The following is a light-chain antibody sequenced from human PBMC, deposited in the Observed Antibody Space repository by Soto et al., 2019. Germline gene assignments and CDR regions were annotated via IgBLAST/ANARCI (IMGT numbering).Light chain of an antibody. J-gene: IGLJ2*01. CDR1: SSNIGAGYD. CDR2: GNS. Sequence: QSVLTQPPSVSGAPGQRVTISCTGSSSNIGAGYDVHWYQQLPGTAPKLLIYGNSNRPSGVPDRFSGSKSGTSASLAITGLQAEDEGDYYCQSYASSLSGSVFGAGTELTVL. CDR3: QSYASSLSGSV. V-gene: IGLV1-40*01.